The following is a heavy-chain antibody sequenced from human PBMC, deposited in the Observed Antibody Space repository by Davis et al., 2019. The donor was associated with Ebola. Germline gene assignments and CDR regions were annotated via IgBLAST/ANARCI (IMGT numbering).Heavy chain of an antibody. CDR1: GYTFTGYY. Sequence: ASVKVSCKASGYTFTGYYMHWVRQAPGQGLEWMGWINPNSGGTNYAQKFQGRVTMTRDTSISTAYMELSRLRSDDTAVYYCARVESVGFAPTDYYGMDVWGQGTTVTVSS. J-gene: IGHJ6*02. CDR2: INPNSGGT. CDR3: ARVESVGFAPTDYYGMDV. V-gene: IGHV1-2*02. D-gene: IGHD1-26*01.